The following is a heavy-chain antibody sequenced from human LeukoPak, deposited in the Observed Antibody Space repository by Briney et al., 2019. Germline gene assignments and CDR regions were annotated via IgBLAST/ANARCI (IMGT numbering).Heavy chain of an antibody. V-gene: IGHV5-51*01. CDR3: ARFAYGSDYFPGHY. Sequence: PGESLKISCKGSGYSFTNYWIAWVRQMPGRGLEWIGIIYPGDSDTRYSPSFQGQVTISADRSITTAYLQWSSLKASDTAMYFCARFAYGSDYFPGHYWGQGTRVTVSS. CDR2: IYPGDSDT. D-gene: IGHD3-22*01. J-gene: IGHJ4*02. CDR1: GYSFTNYW.